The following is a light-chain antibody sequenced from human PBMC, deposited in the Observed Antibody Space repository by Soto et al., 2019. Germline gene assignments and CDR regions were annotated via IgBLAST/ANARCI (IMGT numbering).Light chain of an antibody. V-gene: IGKV1-39*01. CDR1: QAISNS. Sequence: DIQMTQSPSSLSASVGDRVTITCRASQAISNSLNWYQQKPGKAPKLLIYAASSLQSGVPSRFRGSGSGTEFTLTISSLQPEDFATYYCQQSYSTPYTFGQGTKLEIK. CDR3: QQSYSTPYT. CDR2: AAS. J-gene: IGKJ2*01.